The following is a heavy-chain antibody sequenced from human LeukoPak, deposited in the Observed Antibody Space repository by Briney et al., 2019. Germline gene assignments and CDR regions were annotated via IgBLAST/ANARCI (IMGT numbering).Heavy chain of an antibody. D-gene: IGHD1-1*01. V-gene: IGHV3-53*01. CDR1: GFTVSSNY. Sequence: GGSLRLSCAASGFTVSSNYMSWVRQAPGKGLEWVSVIYSGGSTYYADSVKGRFTISRDNSKNTLYLQMNSLRAEDTAVYYCARGTRVAPGGYWGQGTLVTVSS. CDR2: IYSGGST. CDR3: ARGTRVAPGGY. J-gene: IGHJ4*02.